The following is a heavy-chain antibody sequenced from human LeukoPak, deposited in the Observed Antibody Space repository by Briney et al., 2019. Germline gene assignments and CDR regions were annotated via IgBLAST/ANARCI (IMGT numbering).Heavy chain of an antibody. D-gene: IGHD3-3*01. CDR2: LSGRGDST. CDR3: ARVSGGDQDFWSGFYHYNWFDP. J-gene: IGHJ5*02. CDR1: GFTFSSHA. V-gene: IGHV3-23*01. Sequence: PGGSRRLSCAASGFTFSSHAMSWVRQAPGKGPEWVSALSGRGDSTYYADSVKGRFTISRDNSKNTLYLQMNRLTSEDTAVYYCARVSGGDQDFWSGFYHYNWFDPWGQGTLVTVSS.